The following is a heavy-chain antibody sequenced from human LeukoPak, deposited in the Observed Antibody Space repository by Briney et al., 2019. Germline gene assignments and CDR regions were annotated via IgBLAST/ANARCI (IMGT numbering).Heavy chain of an antibody. CDR3: ARDERLLSFLK. V-gene: IGHV4-39*07. D-gene: IGHD3-3*01. CDR2: IYYSGST. Sequence: SETLSLTCTVSGGSISSSSYYWGWIRQPPGKGLEWIGSIYYSGSTYYNPSLKSRVTISVDTSKNQFSLKLSSVTAADTAIYYCARDERLLSFLKWGQGTLVTVSS. J-gene: IGHJ4*02. CDR1: GGSISSSSYY.